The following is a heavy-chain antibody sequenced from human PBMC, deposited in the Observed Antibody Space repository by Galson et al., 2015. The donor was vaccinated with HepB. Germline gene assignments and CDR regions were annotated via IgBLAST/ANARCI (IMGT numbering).Heavy chain of an antibody. CDR3: AKGGLPGVTSAGTFDN. Sequence: SLRLSCAASGFTFEDNAMHWVRQAPGEGLEWVSGISWNSETIGYADSVKGRFTISRDNAKSSLYLQMNSLRAEDTALYYCAKGGLPGVTSAGTFDNWGQGTLVTVSS. J-gene: IGHJ4*02. V-gene: IGHV3-9*01. D-gene: IGHD6-13*01. CDR2: ISWNSETI. CDR1: GFTFEDNA.